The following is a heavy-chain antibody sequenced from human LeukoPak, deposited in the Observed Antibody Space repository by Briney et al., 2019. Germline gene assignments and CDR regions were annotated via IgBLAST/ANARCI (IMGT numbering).Heavy chain of an antibody. Sequence: GASVTVSCTASGYTFTHYAMHWVRQAPGQRLEWMGWVNGGNGNTEYSQKFQGRVTITRDTSASTAYMELVSLTSEDTAVYYCARGYCSGGSCYSWDYWGQGTLVTVSS. CDR2: VNGGNGNT. CDR1: GYTFTHYA. CDR3: ARGYCSGGSCYSWDY. D-gene: IGHD2-15*01. V-gene: IGHV1-3*01. J-gene: IGHJ4*02.